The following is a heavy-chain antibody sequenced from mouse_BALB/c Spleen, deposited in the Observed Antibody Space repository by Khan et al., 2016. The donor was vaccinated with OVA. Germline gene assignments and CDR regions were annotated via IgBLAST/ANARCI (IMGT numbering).Heavy chain of an antibody. CDR2: VYPGDGNT. V-gene: IGHV1-87*01. CDR1: GYTFTSYW. J-gene: IGHJ2*01. Sequence: QVQLQQSGTELARPGASVKLSCKASGYTFTSYWMQWVKQRPGQGLEWIGAVYPGDGNTRYTQKFTGKATLTADKSSSTAYIQLSSLASEDSAVYYCARGGITTGYFDYWGQGTTLTVSS. D-gene: IGHD1-1*01. CDR3: ARGGITTGYFDY.